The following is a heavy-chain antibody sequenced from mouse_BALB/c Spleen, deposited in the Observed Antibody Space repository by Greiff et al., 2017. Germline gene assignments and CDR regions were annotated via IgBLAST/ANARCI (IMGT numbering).Heavy chain of an antibody. CDR2: ISYSGST. J-gene: IGHJ4*01. CDR1: GYSITSDYA. CDR3: ARGAMDY. V-gene: IGHV3-2*02. Sequence: EVQLQQSGPGLVKPSQSLSLTCTVTGYSITSDYAWNWIRQFPGNKLEWMGYISYSGSTSYNPSLKSRISITRDTSKNQFFLQLNSVTTEDTATYYCARGAMDYWGQGTSVTVSS.